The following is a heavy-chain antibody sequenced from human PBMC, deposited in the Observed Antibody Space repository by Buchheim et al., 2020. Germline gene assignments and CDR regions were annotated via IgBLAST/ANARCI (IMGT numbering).Heavy chain of an antibody. D-gene: IGHD4-17*01. CDR1: GYTFTGYY. CDR3: ARADTSTTVTALDY. CDR2: INPNNGGT. Sequence: QVQLVQSGAEVKKPGASVKVSCKASGYTFTGYYIYWVRQAPGQGLEWMGRINPNNGGTNYAQKFQGRVTMTRDTSISTAYMELSRLTSDDTAVHYCARADTSTTVTALDYWGQGTL. V-gene: IGHV1-2*06. J-gene: IGHJ4*02.